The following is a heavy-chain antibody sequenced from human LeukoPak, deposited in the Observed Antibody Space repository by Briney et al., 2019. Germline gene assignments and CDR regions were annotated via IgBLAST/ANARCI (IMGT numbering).Heavy chain of an antibody. V-gene: IGHV3-48*04. Sequence: GGSLRLSCALSGFTFTSYSMNWVRRAPGKGLEWVSYISSNSKKIYYADSVKGRFTISRDNSKNSQWLQMNSLRAEDTAVYYCASGGSWVFNNWGQGTLVTVSS. CDR3: ASGGSWVFNN. CDR2: ISSNSKKI. D-gene: IGHD2-15*01. J-gene: IGHJ4*02. CDR1: GFTFTSYS.